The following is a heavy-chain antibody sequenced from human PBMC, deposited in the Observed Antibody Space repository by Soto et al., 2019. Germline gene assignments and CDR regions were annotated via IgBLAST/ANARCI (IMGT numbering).Heavy chain of an antibody. J-gene: IGHJ4*02. V-gene: IGHV4-39*02. Sequence: SETLSLTCTASGDSLSRSSFYWGWVRQPPGKGLEWIGAVYYSGRTYYNSSLQSRVTMSVDAANNRFSLSLTSVTAADTSIYYCALRLGWLPHYWGPGTLVTVSS. CDR2: VYYSGRT. CDR1: GDSLSRSSFY. D-gene: IGHD2-21*01. CDR3: ALRLGWLPHY.